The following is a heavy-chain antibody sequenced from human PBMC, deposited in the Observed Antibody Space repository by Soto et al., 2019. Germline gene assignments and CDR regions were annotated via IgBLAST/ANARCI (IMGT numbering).Heavy chain of an antibody. D-gene: IGHD4-17*01. J-gene: IGHJ5*02. CDR1: DRSFSGYY. Sequence: SGNMARTCAVYDRSFSGYYWSWIRQPPGKGLEWIGESNHSGSINYNPSLTRRVTLSVDTTTNQSSLNRSSGTPAHTAVYHCVRATTGGRFDPWGQGPQVTVS. CDR2: SNHSGSI. CDR3: VRATTGGRFDP. V-gene: IGHV4-34*01.